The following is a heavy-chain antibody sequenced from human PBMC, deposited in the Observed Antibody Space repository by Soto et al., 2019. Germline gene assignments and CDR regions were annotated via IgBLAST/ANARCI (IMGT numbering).Heavy chain of an antibody. CDR1: GFTFSTYA. CDR2: ISGSGGST. D-gene: IGHD6-13*01. CDR3: AKEGGYSSSLYYYFYGMDV. Sequence: PGGSLRLSCAASGFTFSTYAMSWVRQAQEKGLEWVSAISGSGGSTYYADSVKGRFTISRDNSKNTLYLQMDNLRAEDTAVYYCAKEGGYSSSLYYYFYGMDVWGQGTTVTVSS. J-gene: IGHJ6*02. V-gene: IGHV3-23*01.